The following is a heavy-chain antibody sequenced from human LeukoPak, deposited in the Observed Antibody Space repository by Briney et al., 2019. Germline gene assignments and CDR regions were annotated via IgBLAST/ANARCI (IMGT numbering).Heavy chain of an antibody. CDR3: GAEWGVFYFDY. V-gene: IGHV3-23*01. CDR1: GFTFSNYA. D-gene: IGHD3-16*01. J-gene: IGHJ4*02. CDR2: ISGVGSST. Sequence: GGSLTLSCAASGFTFSNYAMSWVRQAPGKGLEWISSISGVGSSTYYADSVKGRINISRDNSKNTLYLQMNSLRAEDTAVYYCGAEWGVFYFDYWGQGTLVTVSS.